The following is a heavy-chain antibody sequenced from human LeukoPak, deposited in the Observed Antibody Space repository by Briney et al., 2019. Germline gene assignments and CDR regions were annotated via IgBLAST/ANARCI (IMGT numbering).Heavy chain of an antibody. CDR2: VKSDGSNT. Sequence: GGSLRLSCAASRFSFSNYWMHWVRQAPGKGLVWVSRVKSDGSNTSYADSVKGRFTISRGNAENMLYLQMNTLGAEDTAVYYCARDIVSGSGSLDYWGQGTLVTVSS. CDR1: RFSFSNYW. J-gene: IGHJ4*02. D-gene: IGHD3-10*01. V-gene: IGHV3-74*01. CDR3: ARDIVSGSGSLDY.